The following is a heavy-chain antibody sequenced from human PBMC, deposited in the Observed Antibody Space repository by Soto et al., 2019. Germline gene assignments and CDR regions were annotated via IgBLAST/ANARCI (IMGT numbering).Heavy chain of an antibody. CDR2: IDPSDSYT. V-gene: IGHV5-10-1*01. J-gene: IGHJ6*02. D-gene: IGHD1-26*01. CDR1: GYSFTSYW. Sequence: XESLNISCKGSGYSFTSYWISWVRQMPGKGLEWMGRIDPSDSYTNYSPSFQGHVTISADKSISTAYLQWSSLKASDTAMYYCAATRRGGGATPLGYYYYGMDVWGQGTTVTVSS. CDR3: AATRRGGGATPLGYYYYGMDV.